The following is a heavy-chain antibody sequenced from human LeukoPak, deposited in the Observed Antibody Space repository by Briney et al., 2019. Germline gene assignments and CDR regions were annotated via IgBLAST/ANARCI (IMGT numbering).Heavy chain of an antibody. J-gene: IGHJ6*03. Sequence: ASVKVSCKASGYTFTSYDINWVRQATGQGLEWMGWMNPNSGNTGYAQKFQGRVTITRNTSISTAYMELSSLRSEDTAVYYCARGFLDIVATMFSRVAWYYYYYYMDVWGKATTVTVSS. D-gene: IGHD5-12*01. CDR2: MNPNSGNT. CDR1: GYTFTSYD. V-gene: IGHV1-8*01. CDR3: ARGFLDIVATMFSRVAWYYYYYYMDV.